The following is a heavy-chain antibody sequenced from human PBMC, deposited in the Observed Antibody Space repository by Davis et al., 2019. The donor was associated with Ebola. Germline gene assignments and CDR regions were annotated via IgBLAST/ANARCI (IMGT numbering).Heavy chain of an antibody. V-gene: IGHV1-18*01. J-gene: IGHJ5*02. CDR3: ARDSSGWYLGWFDP. Sequence: AASVKVSCKASGYTFTSYGISWVRQAPGQGLEWMGWISAYNGNTNYAQKLQGRVTMTTDTSTSTAYMELSSLRSEDTAVYYCARDSSGWYLGWFDPWGQGTLVTVSS. CDR2: ISAYNGNT. CDR1: GYTFTSYG. D-gene: IGHD6-19*01.